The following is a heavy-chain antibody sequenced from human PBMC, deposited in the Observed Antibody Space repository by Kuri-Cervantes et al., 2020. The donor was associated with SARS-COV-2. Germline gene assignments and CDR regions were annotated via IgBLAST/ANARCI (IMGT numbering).Heavy chain of an antibody. CDR2: IKQDGSEK. CDR3: ARESALLSLDY. J-gene: IGHJ4*02. D-gene: IGHD2-8*01. CDR1: GFTFSSYG. V-gene: IGHV3-7*01. Sequence: GGSLRLSCAASGFTFSSYGMHWVRQAPGKGLEWVANIKQDGSEKYYVDSVKGRFTISRDNAKNSLYLQMNSLRAEDTAVYYCARESALLSLDYWGQGTLVTVSS.